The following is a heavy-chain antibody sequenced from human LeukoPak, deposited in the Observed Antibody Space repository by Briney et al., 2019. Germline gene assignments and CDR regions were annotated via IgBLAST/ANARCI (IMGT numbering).Heavy chain of an antibody. CDR3: AKDSAYDFWSGMTRQLDS. J-gene: IGHJ4*02. D-gene: IGHD3-3*01. Sequence: PGGSLRLSCAASGFTFSRYAMHWVRQAPGKGLEWVACIRYDGDGSTISYTGSVKGRFTISRDNSNNTRFLQMNSLREADTGVYFCAKDSAYDFWSGMTRQLDSWGQGTLVIVSS. V-gene: IGHV3-30*02. CDR1: GFTFSRYA. CDR2: IRYDGDGSTI.